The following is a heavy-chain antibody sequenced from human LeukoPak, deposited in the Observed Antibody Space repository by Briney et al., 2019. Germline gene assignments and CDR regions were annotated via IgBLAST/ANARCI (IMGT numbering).Heavy chain of an antibody. CDR1: GFTFSSYG. J-gene: IGHJ3*02. Sequence: GGSLRLSCAASGFTFSSYGMSWVRQAPGKGLEWVSGINWNGGSTGYADSVKGRFTISRDNAKNSLYLQMNSLRAEDTALYYCARLILYDSCGYRGAFDIWGQGTMVTVSS. V-gene: IGHV3-20*04. CDR2: INWNGGST. D-gene: IGHD3-22*01. CDR3: ARLILYDSCGYRGAFDI.